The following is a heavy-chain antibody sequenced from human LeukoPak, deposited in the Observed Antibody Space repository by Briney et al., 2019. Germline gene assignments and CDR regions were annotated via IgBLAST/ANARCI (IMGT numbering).Heavy chain of an antibody. V-gene: IGHV3-23*01. CDR3: AKDKTYDDFWSGHDAFDI. D-gene: IGHD3-3*01. CDR2: ISGSGDRT. CDR1: GFTFSDYY. Sequence: GGSLRLSCAASGFTFSDYYMSWVGQAPGKGLEWVSVISGSGDRTYYADSVKGQFTISRDISKNTLYLQMKSLRAGDTAVYYCAKDKTYDDFWSGHDAFDIWGQGTMVTVSS. J-gene: IGHJ3*02.